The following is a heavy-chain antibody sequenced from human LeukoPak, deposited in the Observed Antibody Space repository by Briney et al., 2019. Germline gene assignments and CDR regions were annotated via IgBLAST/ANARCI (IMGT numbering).Heavy chain of an antibody. CDR1: GGSFGGYY. Sequence: SETLSLTCAVYGGSFGGYYWGWIRQPPGKGLEWIGSIYYSGSTYYNPSLKSRVTISVDTSKNQFSLKLSSVTAADTAVYYCARPGGDGMDVWGQGTTVTVSS. CDR2: IYYSGST. J-gene: IGHJ6*02. D-gene: IGHD1-26*01. V-gene: IGHV4-39*01. CDR3: ARPGGDGMDV.